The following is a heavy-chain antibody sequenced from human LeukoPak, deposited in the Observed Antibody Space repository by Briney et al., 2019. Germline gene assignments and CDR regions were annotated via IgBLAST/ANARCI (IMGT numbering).Heavy chain of an antibody. J-gene: IGHJ4*02. Sequence: GVSLRLSCAASGFTFSSYAMRWDRHAPGKGLEWFSAISGGGGSTAYADSVQVRFTISRDNSKNTLYLQMNSLRAEDTAVYYCAKKPKETYYFDYCGQGTLVTVSS. V-gene: IGHV3-23*01. CDR1: GFTFSSYA. CDR2: ISGGGGST. CDR3: AKKPKETYYFDY.